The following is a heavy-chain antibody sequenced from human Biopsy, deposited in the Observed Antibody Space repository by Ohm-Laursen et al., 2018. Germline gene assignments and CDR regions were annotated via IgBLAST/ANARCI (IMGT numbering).Heavy chain of an antibody. D-gene: IGHD3-3*01. J-gene: IGHJ5*02. CDR2: VYYSGNT. Sequence: TLSLTCTLSGGSITSRTHYWGWIRQTPGKGLEWIGTVYYSGNTYDNPSLKNRVIISVDTSKNQFSLSLKTVTAADTAVYYCARHDLSDFWSGYPNFFDRWGQGTLVTVSS. V-gene: IGHV4-39*01. CDR3: ARHDLSDFWSGYPNFFDR. CDR1: GGSITSRTHY.